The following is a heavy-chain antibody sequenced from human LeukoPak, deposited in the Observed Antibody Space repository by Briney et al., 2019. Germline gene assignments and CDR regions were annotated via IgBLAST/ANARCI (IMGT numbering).Heavy chain of an antibody. Sequence: GESLKISCKGSGYSFTSYWIGWVRQMPGKGLEWMGIIYPGDSDTRYSPFFQGQVTISADKSISTAYLQWSSLKASDTAMYYCARHGLPGIALNWFDPWGQGTLVTVSS. CDR3: ARHGLPGIALNWFDP. CDR1: GYSFTSYW. CDR2: IYPGDSDT. V-gene: IGHV5-51*01. J-gene: IGHJ5*02. D-gene: IGHD6-13*01.